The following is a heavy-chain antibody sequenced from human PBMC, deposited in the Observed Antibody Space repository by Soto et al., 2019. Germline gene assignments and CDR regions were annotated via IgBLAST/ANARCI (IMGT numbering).Heavy chain of an antibody. CDR1: GFTFSSYS. J-gene: IGHJ5*02. Sequence: EVQLVESGGGLVKPGGSLRLSCAASGFTFSSYSMNWVRQAPGKGRGWVSSSSSSRSCIYYADSVKGRFTISRDNAKNSLYLQMNSLRAEDTAVYYCARDPGVRGGGWFDPWGQGTLVTVSS. CDR3: ARDPGVRGGGWFDP. D-gene: IGHD3-10*01. V-gene: IGHV3-21*01. CDR2: SSSSRSCI.